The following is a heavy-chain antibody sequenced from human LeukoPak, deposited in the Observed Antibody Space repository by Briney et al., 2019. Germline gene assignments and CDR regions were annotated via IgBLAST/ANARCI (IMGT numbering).Heavy chain of an antibody. CDR2: IRGGGENT. Sequence: GGSLRLSCLASGFIFKSYALSWVRQAPGKGLEWVSGIRGGGENTFYADSVKGRLTISRDNSKNTLYLQLNSLRAEDTAVYYCARGSQQLVIDYWGQGTLVTVSS. CDR1: GFIFKSYA. CDR3: ARGSQQLVIDY. V-gene: IGHV3-23*01. D-gene: IGHD6-13*01. J-gene: IGHJ4*02.